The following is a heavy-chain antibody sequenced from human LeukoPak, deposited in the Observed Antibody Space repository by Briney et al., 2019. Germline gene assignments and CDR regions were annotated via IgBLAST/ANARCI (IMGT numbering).Heavy chain of an antibody. D-gene: IGHD5-18*01. J-gene: IGHJ4*02. V-gene: IGHV5-51*01. CDR2: IYPGDSDT. CDR1: GDKFTNYW. CDR3: ARLLSHGYGPNRYFDY. Sequence: GESLKISCKGSGDKFTNYWIGWVRQMPGKGLEWMGIIYPGDSDTRYNPSFQGQVTISADRSFSTAYLQWSSLKASDTAIYYCARLLSHGYGPNRYFDYWGQGTLVTVSS.